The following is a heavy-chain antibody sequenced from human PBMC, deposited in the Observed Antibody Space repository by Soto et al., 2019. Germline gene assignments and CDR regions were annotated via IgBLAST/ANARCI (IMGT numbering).Heavy chain of an antibody. CDR3: VGGADLEGRYNLFDT. D-gene: IGHD3-3*01. CDR1: GDTFSSQY. V-gene: IGHV1-46*01. Sequence: QVQLVQSGAEVKKPGASMKVSCKSFGDTFSSQYIHWVRQAPGQGLEWVGLINPSRATTTISQKFQGRVTLTSDTSTRTVYMELSSLRSDDTAIYFCVGGADLEGRYNLFDTWGQGTLVTVSS. CDR2: INPSRATT. J-gene: IGHJ5*02.